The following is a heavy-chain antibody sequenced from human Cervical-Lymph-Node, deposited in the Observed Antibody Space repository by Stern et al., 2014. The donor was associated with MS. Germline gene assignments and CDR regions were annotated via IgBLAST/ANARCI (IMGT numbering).Heavy chain of an antibody. Sequence: VQLQESGPGLVKPSQTLSLTCIVSGGSISSVGYYWSWIRQHPGKGLEWIGYISYSGSTYYNPSLKSRVTISVDTSKNQFSLKLISVTAADTAVYYCARGGERYNYYYGMDVWGQGTTVTVSS. CDR1: GGSISSVGYY. D-gene: IGHD3-16*01. CDR3: ARGGERYNYYYGMDV. J-gene: IGHJ6*02. CDR2: ISYSGST. V-gene: IGHV4-31*03.